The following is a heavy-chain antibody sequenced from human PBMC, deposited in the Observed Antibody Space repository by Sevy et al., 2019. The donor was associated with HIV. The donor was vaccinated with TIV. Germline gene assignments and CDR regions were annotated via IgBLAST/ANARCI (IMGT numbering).Heavy chain of an antibody. CDR2: ISTTSTYK. J-gene: IGHJ6*02. V-gene: IGHV3-21*01. CDR3: ARGPPDHGGNSADYYSYGLDV. D-gene: IGHD4-17*01. Sequence: GGSLRLSCAASGFTFSTYSMNWVRQAPGKGLQWVSSISTTSTYKYYADSLKGRITISRDNAKNSVYLQMNTLRVEDTGTYYWARGPPDHGGNSADYYSYGLDVWGQGTTVTVSS. CDR1: GFTFSTYS.